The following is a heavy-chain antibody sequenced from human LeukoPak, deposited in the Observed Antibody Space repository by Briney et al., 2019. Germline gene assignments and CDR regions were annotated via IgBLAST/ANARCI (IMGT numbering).Heavy chain of an antibody. Sequence: ASVKVSCKASGYTFTSYGISWVRQAPGRGLEWMGWMSAYNGNTNYAQKLQGRVTMTTDTSTSTAYMELRSLRSDDTAVYYCARDGVTYDFWSGSNWFDPWGQGTLVTVSP. J-gene: IGHJ5*02. CDR2: MSAYNGNT. V-gene: IGHV1-18*01. CDR1: GYTFTSYG. CDR3: ARDGVTYDFWSGSNWFDP. D-gene: IGHD3-3*01.